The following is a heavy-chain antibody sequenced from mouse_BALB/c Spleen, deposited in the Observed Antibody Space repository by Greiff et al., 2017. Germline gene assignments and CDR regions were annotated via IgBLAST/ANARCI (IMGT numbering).Heavy chain of an antibody. CDR1: GFTFSDYY. J-gene: IGHJ3*01. Sequence: EVHLVESGGGLVKPGGSLKLSCAASGFTFSDYYMYWVRQTPEKRLEWVATISDGGSYTYYPDSVKGRFTISRDNAKNNLYLQMSSLKSEDTAMYYCARGRSKGFAYWGQGTLVTVSA. CDR2: ISDGGSYT. CDR3: ARGRSKGFAY. V-gene: IGHV5-4*02.